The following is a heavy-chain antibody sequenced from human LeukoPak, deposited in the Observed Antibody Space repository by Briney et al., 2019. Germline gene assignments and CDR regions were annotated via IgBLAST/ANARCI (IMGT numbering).Heavy chain of an antibody. Sequence: GGSLRLSCAASGFTFSSYWMHWVRQAPGKGLVWVSRINSDGSSTSYADSVKGRFTISRDNAKNTLYPQMNSLRAEDTAVYYCARDLEYYDFWSGYLQHMDVWGKGTTVTVSS. CDR3: ARDLEYYDFWSGYLQHMDV. CDR2: INSDGSST. J-gene: IGHJ6*03. D-gene: IGHD3-3*01. V-gene: IGHV3-74*01. CDR1: GFTFSSYW.